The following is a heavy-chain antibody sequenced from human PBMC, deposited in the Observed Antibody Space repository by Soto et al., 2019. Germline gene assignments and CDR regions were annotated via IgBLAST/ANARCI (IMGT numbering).Heavy chain of an antibody. CDR1: GGSISSGGYY. CDR2: IYYSGIT. J-gene: IGHJ4*02. Sequence: QVQLQESGPGLVKPSQTLSLTCTVSGGSISSGGYYWSWIRQHTGKGLEWIGYIYYSGITYYNPSLKIRVSISVDTSKNQFSLKLSSVTASDTAVYYCARVAPIMIVYYWGQGTLVTVSS. V-gene: IGHV4-31*03. CDR3: ARVAPIMIVYY. D-gene: IGHD3-22*01.